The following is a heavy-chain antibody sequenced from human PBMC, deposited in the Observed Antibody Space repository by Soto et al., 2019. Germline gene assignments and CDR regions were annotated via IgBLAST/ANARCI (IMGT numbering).Heavy chain of an antibody. CDR3: ARDKNVLDY. D-gene: IGHD2-8*02. CDR2: IYYSGST. CDR1: GGSISSSSYY. J-gene: IGHJ4*02. V-gene: IGHV4-39*07. Sequence: SETLSLTCTVSGGSISSSSYYWGWIRQPPGKGLEWIGSIYYSGSTNYNPSLKSRVTISVDTSKNQFSLKLSSVTAADTAVYYCARDKNVLDYWGQGTPVPVSS.